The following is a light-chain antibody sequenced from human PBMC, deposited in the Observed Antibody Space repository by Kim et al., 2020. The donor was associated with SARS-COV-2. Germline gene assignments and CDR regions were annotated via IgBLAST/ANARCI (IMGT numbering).Light chain of an antibody. J-gene: IGKJ1*01. V-gene: IGKV1-27*01. Sequence: DIQMTQSPSSLSASVGDRVTITCRASQGISNYLAWYQQKPGKVPKLLIYAASALRSGVPSRFSGSGSGTDFTLTITSLQPEDVAVYYCQQCKGAPWTFGHGTQVDI. CDR3: QQCKGAPWT. CDR2: AAS. CDR1: QGISNY.